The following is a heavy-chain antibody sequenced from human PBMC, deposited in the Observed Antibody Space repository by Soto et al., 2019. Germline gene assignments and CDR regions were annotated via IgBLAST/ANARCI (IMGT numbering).Heavy chain of an antibody. CDR3: ARDRAVRGVRTYYYGMDV. CDR1: GFTFSSYS. J-gene: IGHJ6*02. V-gene: IGHV3-48*02. Sequence: GGSLRLSCAASGFTFSSYSMNWVRQAPGKGLEWVSYISSSSSTIYYADSVKGRFTISRDNAKNSLYLQMNSLRDEDTAVYYCARDRAVRGVRTYYYGMDVWGQGTAVTDS. CDR2: ISSSSSTI. D-gene: IGHD3-10*01.